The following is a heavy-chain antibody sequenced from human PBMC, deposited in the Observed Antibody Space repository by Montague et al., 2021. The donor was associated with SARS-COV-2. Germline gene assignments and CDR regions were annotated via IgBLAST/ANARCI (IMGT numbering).Heavy chain of an antibody. Sequence: SLRLSCAASGFTFSNHWMHWVRQPPGKGLVWVSRITTDATNTAYADSVKGRFTVSRDNAKNTLYLQMNSLRVEDTAVYYCARDKGAATPFDPWGQGTLVTAS. J-gene: IGHJ5*02. D-gene: IGHD4/OR15-4a*01. CDR3: ARDKGAATPFDP. CDR1: GFTFSNHW. V-gene: IGHV3-74*03. CDR2: ITTDATNT.